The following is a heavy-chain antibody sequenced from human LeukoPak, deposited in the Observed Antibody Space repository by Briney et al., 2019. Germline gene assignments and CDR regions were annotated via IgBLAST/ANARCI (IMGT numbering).Heavy chain of an antibody. J-gene: IGHJ4*02. CDR3: ASTSCGGDCYSDY. CDR1: GFTFSSYA. D-gene: IGHD2-21*02. Sequence: GRSLRLSCAASGFTFSSYAMHWVRQAPGKGLEWVAVISYDGSNKYYADSVKGRFTISRDNSKNTLYLQMNSLRAEDTAVYYCASTSCGGDCYSDYWGQGTLVTVSS. CDR2: ISYDGSNK. V-gene: IGHV3-30*04.